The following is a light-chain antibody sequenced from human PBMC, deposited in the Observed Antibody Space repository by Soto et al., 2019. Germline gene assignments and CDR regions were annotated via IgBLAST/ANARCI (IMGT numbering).Light chain of an antibody. J-gene: IGKJ4*01. V-gene: IGKV1-5*01. CDR1: QSISSW. Sequence: DIQMTQSPSTLSASVGDRVTITCRASQSISSWLAWYQQKPGKAPKLLIYDASSLESGVPSRFTGSGSGTIFTLTISSLQPDDFATYYCQQYNSYSPLTFGGGTKVDIK. CDR2: DAS. CDR3: QQYNSYSPLT.